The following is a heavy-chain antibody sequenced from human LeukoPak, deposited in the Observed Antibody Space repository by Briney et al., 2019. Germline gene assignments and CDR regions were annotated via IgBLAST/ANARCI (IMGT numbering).Heavy chain of an antibody. V-gene: IGHV3-30*02. J-gene: IGHJ4*02. Sequence: GKSMRLSCAASGFTFSRCGMHWVRQAPGKGLEWVAFIRYDGSNKYYADSVKGRFTISRDNSKNTLYLQMNSLRAEDTAVYYCAKDRSPYSGSIFDYWGQGTLVTVSS. D-gene: IGHD1-26*01. CDR2: IRYDGSNK. CDR1: GFTFSRCG. CDR3: AKDRSPYSGSIFDY.